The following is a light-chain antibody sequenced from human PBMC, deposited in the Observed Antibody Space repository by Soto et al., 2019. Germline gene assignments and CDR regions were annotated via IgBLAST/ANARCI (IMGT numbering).Light chain of an antibody. J-gene: IGKJ1*01. CDR3: QQYNSHSGT. Sequence: DIQMTQSPSTLSASVGDRVTITCRASQSISSWLAWYQQKPGKAPKVLIYKASILESGVPSRFSGSGSGTEFTLTISSLQPDDFATYYCQQYNSHSGTFGQGTKVDIK. CDR2: KAS. CDR1: QSISSW. V-gene: IGKV1-5*03.